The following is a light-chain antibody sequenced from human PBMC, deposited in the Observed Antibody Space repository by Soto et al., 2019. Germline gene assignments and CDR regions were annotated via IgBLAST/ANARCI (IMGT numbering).Light chain of an antibody. CDR3: QQYGSSPTWT. CDR2: GAS. CDR1: QSVSSY. J-gene: IGKJ1*01. Sequence: EIMMTQSPAILSVSPGERATLSCRASQSVSSYLAWYQQKPGQAPRLLIYGASSRATGIPDRFSGSGSGTDFTLTISRLEPEDFAVYYCQQYGSSPTWTFGQGTKVDIK. V-gene: IGKV3-20*01.